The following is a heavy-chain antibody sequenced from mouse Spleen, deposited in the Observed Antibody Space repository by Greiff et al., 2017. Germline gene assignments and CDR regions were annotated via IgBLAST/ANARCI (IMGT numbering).Heavy chain of an antibody. V-gene: IGHV5-6-5*01. J-gene: IGHJ2*01. CDR2: ISSGGST. CDR3: ARETDGYYEGYFDY. CDR1: GFTFSSYA. Sequence: EVRLVESGGGLVKPGGSLKLSCAASGFTFSSYAMSWVRQTPEKRLEWVASISSGGSTYYPDSVKGRFTISRDNARNILYLQMSSLRSEDTAMYYCARETDGYYEGYFDYWGQGTTLTVSS. D-gene: IGHD2-3*01.